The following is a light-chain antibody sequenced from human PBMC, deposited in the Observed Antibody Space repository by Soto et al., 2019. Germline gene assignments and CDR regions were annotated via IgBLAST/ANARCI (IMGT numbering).Light chain of an antibody. CDR2: AAS. V-gene: IGKV3-20*01. CDR3: QQYGSSPWT. Sequence: EIVLTQSPGTLSLSPGERATLSCRASQRVSSSYLAWYQQKPGQAPRLLIYAASSRATGIPDRFSGSGSGTDFTLTISRLEPEDCAVYYCQQYGSSPWTFGQGTKVEIK. J-gene: IGKJ1*01. CDR1: QRVSSSY.